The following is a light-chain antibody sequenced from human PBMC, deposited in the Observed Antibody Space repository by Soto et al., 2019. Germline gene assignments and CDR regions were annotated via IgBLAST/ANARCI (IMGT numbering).Light chain of an antibody. CDR1: QSLLHSSGYNY. J-gene: IGKJ1*01. CDR3: MQALQTPLT. CDR2: LVS. Sequence: EIVLTQSPLSLPVTPGEPASISCRSSQSLLHSSGYNYVDWYLQKPGQSPQLLIYLVSNRASGVPERFSGSGSGTDFTLKISRVEAEDVGHYYCMQALQTPLTFGQGTKVDIK. V-gene: IGKV2-28*01.